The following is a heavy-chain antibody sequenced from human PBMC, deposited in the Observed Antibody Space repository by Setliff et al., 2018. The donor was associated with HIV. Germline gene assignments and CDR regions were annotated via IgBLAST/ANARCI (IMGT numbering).Heavy chain of an antibody. Sequence: GGSLRLSCAASGFTFSSYSMNWVRQAPGKGLEWVSYISSSSSTIYYADSVKGRFTISRDNAKNSLYLQMNSLRAEDTAVYYCASGYHYDYGYFGSWGQGTLVTVSS. V-gene: IGHV3-48*04. D-gene: IGHD5-12*01. CDR2: ISSSSSTI. J-gene: IGHJ4*03. CDR1: GFTFSSYS. CDR3: ASGYHYDYGYFGS.